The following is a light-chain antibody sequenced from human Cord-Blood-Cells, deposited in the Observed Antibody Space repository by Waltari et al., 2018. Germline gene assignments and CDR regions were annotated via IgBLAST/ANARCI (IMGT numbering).Light chain of an antibody. CDR1: SSDVGSYNL. Sequence: QSALTQPASVSGSPGQSITISCTGTSSDVGSYNLISWYQQHPGNAPKFMLYQGSKRPSGVSNRFSGSKSGNTASLTISGLQAEDEADYYCCSYAGSSTVVFGGGTKLTFL. J-gene: IGLJ2*01. V-gene: IGLV2-23*01. CDR2: QGS. CDR3: CSYAGSSTVV.